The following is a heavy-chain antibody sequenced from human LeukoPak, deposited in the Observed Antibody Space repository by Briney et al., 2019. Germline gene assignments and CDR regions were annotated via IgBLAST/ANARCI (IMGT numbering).Heavy chain of an antibody. CDR2: INPSASYT. D-gene: IGHD3-10*01. CDR3: AKDHGSGSYYNLPDY. Sequence: GGSLRLSCTASGLSFSDYYMSWIRQAPGKGLELVSYINPSASYTNYADSVKGRFTISRDNARNSLYLQMNSLRAEDTAFYYCAKDHGSGSYYNLPDYWGQGTLVTVSS. V-gene: IGHV3-11*05. CDR1: GLSFSDYY. J-gene: IGHJ4*02.